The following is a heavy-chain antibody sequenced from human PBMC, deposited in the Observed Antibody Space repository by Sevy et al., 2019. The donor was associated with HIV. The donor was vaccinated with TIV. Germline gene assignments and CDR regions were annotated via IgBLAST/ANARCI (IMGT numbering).Heavy chain of an antibody. V-gene: IGHV3-33*08. CDR3: ASDQSLGVGAPRWFDP. J-gene: IGHJ5*02. CDR2: IWFDGSKT. D-gene: IGHD1-26*01. Sequence: GGSLRLSCAASGFTFSSYGMHWVRQAPGRGLEWLAVIWFDGSKTYYADSVKGRFTITRDNSKNTLYMQMNSLRAEDTAVYFCASDQSLGVGAPRWFDPWGQGTLVTVSS. CDR1: GFTFSSYG.